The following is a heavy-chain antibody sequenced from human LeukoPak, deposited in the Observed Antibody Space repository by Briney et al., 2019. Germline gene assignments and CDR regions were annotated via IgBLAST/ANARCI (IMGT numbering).Heavy chain of an antibody. Sequence: GGSLRLSCAASGFTVSSNYMSWVRQAPGKGLEWVANIKQDGSEKYYVDSVKGRFTISRDNDKNSLYLQMNRLRAEDTAVYYCARDFHGWGSYWIWFAPWGQGTLVTASS. J-gene: IGHJ5*02. D-gene: IGHD3-16*01. CDR2: IKQDGSEK. CDR1: GFTVSSNY. CDR3: ARDFHGWGSYWIWFAP. V-gene: IGHV3-7*01.